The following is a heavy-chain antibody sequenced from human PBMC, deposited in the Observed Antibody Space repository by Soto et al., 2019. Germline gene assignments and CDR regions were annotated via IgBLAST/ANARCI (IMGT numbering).Heavy chain of an antibody. CDR1: GGSISSGGYY. V-gene: IGHV4-31*03. J-gene: IGHJ6*02. Sequence: QVQLQESGPGLVKPSQTLSLTCTVSGGSISSGGYYWSWIRQHPGKGLEWIGYIYYSTYYNPSLKSRVTISVDTSKNQFSLKLSSVTAADTAVYYCARDYRASYPAYCYYGMDVWGQGTTVTVSS. CDR2: IYYST. CDR3: ARDYRASYPAYCYYGMDV. D-gene: IGHD3-16*02.